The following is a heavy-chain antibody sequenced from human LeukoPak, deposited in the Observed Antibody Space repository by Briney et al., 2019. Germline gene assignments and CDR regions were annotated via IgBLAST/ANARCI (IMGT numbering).Heavy chain of an antibody. J-gene: IGHJ6*02. D-gene: IGHD2-2*01. V-gene: IGHV1-2*02. CDR3: ARERGYCSSTSCLLYYYYYYGLDV. CDR1: GYTFTGYY. Sequence: ASVKVSCKACGYTFTGYYMHWVRQAPGQGLEWMGWINPNSGGTNYAQKFQGRVTMTRDTSISTAYMELSRLRSDDTAVYYCARERGYCSSTSCLLYYYYYYGLDVWGQGTTVTVSS. CDR2: INPNSGGT.